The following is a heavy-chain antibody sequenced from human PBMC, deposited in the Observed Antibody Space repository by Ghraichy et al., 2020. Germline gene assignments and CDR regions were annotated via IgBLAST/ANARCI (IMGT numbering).Heavy chain of an antibody. V-gene: IGHV4-39*01. CDR1: GGSISSSSYY. CDR3: ARLVVVPAAHPYFDY. D-gene: IGHD2-2*01. Sequence: SQTLSLTCAVSGGSISSSSYYWGWIRQPPGKGLEWIGSIYYSGSTYYNPSLKSRVTISVDTSKNQFSLKLSSVTAADTAVYYCARLVVVPAAHPYFDYWGQGTLVTVSS. CDR2: IYYSGST. J-gene: IGHJ4*02.